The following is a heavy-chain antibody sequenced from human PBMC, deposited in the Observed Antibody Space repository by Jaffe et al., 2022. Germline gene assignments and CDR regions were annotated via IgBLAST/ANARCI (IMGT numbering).Heavy chain of an antibody. CDR3: AKGVREMATITAFDI. CDR2: ISWDGGST. V-gene: IGHV3-43D*04. J-gene: IGHJ3*02. D-gene: IGHD5-12*01. Sequence: EVQLVESGGVVVQPGGSLRLSCAASGFTFDDYAMHWVRQAPGKGLEWVSLISWDGGSTYYADSVKGRFTISRDNSKNSLYLQMNSLRAEDTALYYCAKGVREMATITAFDIWGQGTMVTVSS. CDR1: GFTFDDYA.